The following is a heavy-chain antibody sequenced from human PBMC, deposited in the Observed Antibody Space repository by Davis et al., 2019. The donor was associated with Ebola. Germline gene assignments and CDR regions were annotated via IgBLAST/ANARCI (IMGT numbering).Heavy chain of an antibody. CDR1: GVSISSSAYY. D-gene: IGHD3-3*01. J-gene: IGHJ4*02. V-gene: IGHV4-31*03. CDR3: ANAPGRFLEWWDDC. CDR2: IYYSGST. Sequence: SETLSLTCTVSGVSISSSAYYWSWIRHHPGKGLEWIGYIYYSGSTYYNSSLKSRVTISVDTSKNQFSLKLTSVTAADTAVYYCANAPGRFLEWWDDCWGQGTLVSVSS.